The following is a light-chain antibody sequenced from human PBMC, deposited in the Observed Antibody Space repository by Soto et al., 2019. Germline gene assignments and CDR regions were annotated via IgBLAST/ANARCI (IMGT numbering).Light chain of an antibody. J-gene: IGKJ1*01. CDR3: QQYGSSPPT. V-gene: IGKV3-20*01. CDR1: QSVSSN. CDR2: GAS. Sequence: EIVMPQSPATLSVSPGERATLSCRASQSVSSNLAWYQQKPGQGPRLLIYGASSSATGTPGRFSGSGSGTDFTLTINRLEPEDFALYYCQQYGSSPPTFGQGTKVEIK.